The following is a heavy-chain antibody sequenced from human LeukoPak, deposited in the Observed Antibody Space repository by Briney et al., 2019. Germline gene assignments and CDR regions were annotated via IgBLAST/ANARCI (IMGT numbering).Heavy chain of an antibody. V-gene: IGHV4-59*01. CDR3: ARAFRVAVAGTGKLGYYYYGMDV. CDR2: IYYSGST. Sequence: SETLSLTCTVSGGSISSYYWSWIRQPPGKGLEGIGFIYYSGSTNYNPSLKSRVTISIDTSKNQFSLKLSSVTAADTAVYYCARAFRVAVAGTGKLGYYYYGMDVWGQGTTVTVSS. CDR1: GGSISSYY. D-gene: IGHD6-19*01. J-gene: IGHJ6*02.